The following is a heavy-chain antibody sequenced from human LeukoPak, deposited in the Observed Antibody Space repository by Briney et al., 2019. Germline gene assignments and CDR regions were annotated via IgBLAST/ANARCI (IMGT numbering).Heavy chain of an antibody. D-gene: IGHD5-18*01. V-gene: IGHV1-8*03. Sequence: ASVKVSCKASGYTFTSYDINWVRQATGQGLEWMGWMNRNSGNTGYAQKFQGRVTITRNTSISTAYMELSRLRSDDTAMYYCAKDQGRGYTYGLYYFDYWGQGTLVTVSS. CDR1: GYTFTSYD. CDR3: AKDQGRGYTYGLYYFDY. J-gene: IGHJ4*02. CDR2: MNRNSGNT.